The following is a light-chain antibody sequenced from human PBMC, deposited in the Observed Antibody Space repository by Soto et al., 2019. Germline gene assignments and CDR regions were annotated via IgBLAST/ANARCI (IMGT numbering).Light chain of an antibody. J-gene: IGLJ3*02. CDR2: GDT. CDR1: SSNIGTGYA. Sequence: QTVVTQPPSVSGAPGQRVTISCTGTSSNIGTGYAIHWYQQLPETAPKLLIFGDTNRPSGVPDRFSGSKSGTSASLAITGLQAEDEADYYCQSYDISLNGWVFGGGTKVTVL. V-gene: IGLV1-40*01. CDR3: QSYDISLNGWV.